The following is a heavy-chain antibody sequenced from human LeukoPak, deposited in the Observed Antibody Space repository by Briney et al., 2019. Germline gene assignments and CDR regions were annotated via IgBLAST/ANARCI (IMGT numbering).Heavy chain of an antibody. CDR1: GGSVSHSNW. Sequence: SETLSLTCAVSGGSVSHSNWWTWVRQSPGKGLEWIGEVHPSEGTNYNPSLKSRVTISVDTSKNQFSLKLSSVTAADTAVYYCTGYSSSWYEFWFDPWGQGTLVTVSS. J-gene: IGHJ5*02. D-gene: IGHD6-13*01. CDR2: VHPSEGT. CDR3: TGYSSSWYEFWFDP. V-gene: IGHV4-4*02.